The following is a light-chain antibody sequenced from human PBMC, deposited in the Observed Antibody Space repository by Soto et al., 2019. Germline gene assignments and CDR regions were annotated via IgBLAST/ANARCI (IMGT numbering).Light chain of an antibody. CDR2: DAS. Sequence: IQITQSPSPLSSSLRDRGTNTFPASQSISSWLAWYQQKPGKAPKLLIYDASSLESRVPSRFSGSGSGTEFTLTISGLRPDDFATYYCQQYNTYSYTLGQGTKVDIK. CDR3: QQYNTYSYT. J-gene: IGKJ2*01. CDR1: QSISSW. V-gene: IGKV1-5*01.